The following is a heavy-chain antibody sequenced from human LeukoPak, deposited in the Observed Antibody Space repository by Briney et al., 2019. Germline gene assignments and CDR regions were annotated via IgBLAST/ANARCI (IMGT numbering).Heavy chain of an antibody. CDR1: GVSISSGGYY. CDR3: ASKDLYGGNSTYYFDY. J-gene: IGHJ4*02. V-gene: IGHV4-31*03. Sequence: PSQTLSLTCTVSGVSISSGGYYWSWIRQHPGKGLEWIGYINYSGSTYYNPSLKSRVTLSVDTSKNQFSLRLSSVTAADTAVYYCASKDLYGGNSTYYFDYWGQGTLVTVSS. CDR2: INYSGST. D-gene: IGHD4-17*01.